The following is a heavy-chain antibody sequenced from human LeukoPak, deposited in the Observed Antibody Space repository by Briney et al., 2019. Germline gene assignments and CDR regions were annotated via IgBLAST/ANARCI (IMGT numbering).Heavy chain of an antibody. CDR2: IYYSGST. CDR1: GGSISSNSYY. D-gene: IGHD2-15*01. Sequence: SETLSLTCTVSGGSISSNSYYWGWIRQPPGKGLKWIGSIYYSGSTYYNPSLKSRVTISVDTSKNQFSLKLSSVTAADTAVYYCASLSTSLVAAVPYSLYYWGQGTLVTVSS. J-gene: IGHJ4*02. V-gene: IGHV4-39*01. CDR3: ASLSTSLVAAVPYSLYY.